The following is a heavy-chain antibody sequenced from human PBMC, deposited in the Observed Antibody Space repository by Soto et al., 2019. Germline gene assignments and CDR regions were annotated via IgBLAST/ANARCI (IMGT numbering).Heavy chain of an antibody. D-gene: IGHD3-22*01. Sequence: SETLSLTCAVSGGSISSGGYSWSWIRQPPGKGLEWIGYIYHSGSTCYNPSLKSRVTISVDGSKNQFSLKLSSVTPADTAVYYCASGGGTLYYDSSGYLEYWGQVTLVTVSS. CDR1: GGSISSGGYS. CDR2: IYHSGST. V-gene: IGHV4-30-2*01. J-gene: IGHJ4*02. CDR3: ASGGGTLYYDSSGYLEY.